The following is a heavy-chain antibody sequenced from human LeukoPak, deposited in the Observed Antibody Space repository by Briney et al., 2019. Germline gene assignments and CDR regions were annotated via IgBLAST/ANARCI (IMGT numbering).Heavy chain of an antibody. CDR2: IYYTGST. J-gene: IGHJ6*03. D-gene: IGHD6-13*01. V-gene: IGHV4-59*01. CDR3: ARTTEAHSWRTRYYDYYMDV. Sequence: PSETLSLTCTVSGASISSSFWTWIRQSPGKGLEWLAYIYYTGSTNLNPSLKSRLTISVDTSKNQFSLRLSSVTAADTAIYYCARTTEAHSWRTRYYDYYMDVWGKGTTVTVSS. CDR1: GASISSSF.